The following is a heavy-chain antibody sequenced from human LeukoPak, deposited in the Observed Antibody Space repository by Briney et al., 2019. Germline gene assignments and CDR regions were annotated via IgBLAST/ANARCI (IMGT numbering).Heavy chain of an antibody. CDR1: GYTFTSYG. V-gene: IGHV1-18*01. Sequence: ASVKVSCKASGYTFTSYGISWVRQAPGQGLEWMGWISAYNGNTNYAQKLQGRVTMTTDTSTSTAYMELRSLRSDDTAVYYCARDLRDFWRGYYSPYYYYGMDVWGQGTTVTVSS. J-gene: IGHJ6*02. CDR3: ARDLRDFWRGYYSPYYYYGMDV. D-gene: IGHD3-3*01. CDR2: ISAYNGNT.